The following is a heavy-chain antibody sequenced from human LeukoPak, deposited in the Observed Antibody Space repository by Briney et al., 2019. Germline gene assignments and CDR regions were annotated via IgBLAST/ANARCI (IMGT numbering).Heavy chain of an antibody. V-gene: IGHV3-49*04. Sequence: PGGSLRLSCTASRFTFVDYAVSWVRQAPGKGLEWVGFIRSKAYGGTTEYAASVKGRFTISRDDSKSIAYLQMNSLKTEDTAVYYCTRLHSSSWYYFDYWGQGTLVTVSS. CDR2: IRSKAYGGTT. J-gene: IGHJ4*02. D-gene: IGHD6-13*01. CDR1: RFTFVDYA. CDR3: TRLHSSSWYYFDY.